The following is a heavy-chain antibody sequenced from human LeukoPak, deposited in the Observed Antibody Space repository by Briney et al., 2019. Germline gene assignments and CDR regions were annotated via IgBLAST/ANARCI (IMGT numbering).Heavy chain of an antibody. CDR3: ARAPRMVHFGY. J-gene: IGHJ4*02. Sequence: PGGSLRLSCAASGFTFRSYWMHWVRQAPGKGLEWVSVLYSGGTTYYADSVKGRFTISRDNSKNTLYLQMNGLRAEDTAVYYCARAPRMVHFGYWGQGTLVTVSS. CDR1: GFTFRSYW. D-gene: IGHD6-13*01. CDR2: LYSGGTT. V-gene: IGHV3-53*01.